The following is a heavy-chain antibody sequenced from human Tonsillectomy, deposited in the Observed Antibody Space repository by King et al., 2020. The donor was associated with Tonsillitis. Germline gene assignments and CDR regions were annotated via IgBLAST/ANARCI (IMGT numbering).Heavy chain of an antibody. CDR1: GFTFSSYA. CDR3: ATASGPNYDILTGYYAAYYFDY. CDR2: ISGSGGST. J-gene: IGHJ4*02. Sequence: VQLVESGGGLVQPGGSLRLSCAVSGFTFSSYAMSWVRQAPGKGLEWVSAISGSGGSTYYADSVKGRFTISRDNSKNTLYLQMNSLRAEDTAVYYCATASGPNYDILTGYYAAYYFDYWGQGTLVTVSS. D-gene: IGHD3-9*01. V-gene: IGHV3-23*04.